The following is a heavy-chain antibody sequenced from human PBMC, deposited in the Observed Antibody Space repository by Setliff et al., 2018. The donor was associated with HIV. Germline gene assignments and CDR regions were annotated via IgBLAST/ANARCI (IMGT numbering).Heavy chain of an antibody. V-gene: IGHV1-2*06. CDR3: ARRWGNAFDI. CDR1: GYTFTAYY. Sequence: ASVKVSCKASGYTFTAYYMHWVRQAPGQGLEWMGRIIPNSGGTNYAQKFQGRVTMTRDTSISTAYMELSGLRSDDTAVYYCARRWGNAFDIWGQGTMVTVSS. J-gene: IGHJ3*02. D-gene: IGHD7-27*01. CDR2: IIPNSGGT.